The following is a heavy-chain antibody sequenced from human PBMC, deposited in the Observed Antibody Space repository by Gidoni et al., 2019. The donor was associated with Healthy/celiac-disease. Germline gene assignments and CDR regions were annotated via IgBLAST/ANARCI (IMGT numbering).Heavy chain of an antibody. D-gene: IGHD5-18*01. CDR1: VGPFISYA. CDR3: AIGPIQLWHRGGSWFDP. CDR2: IIPILCTT. Sequence: QVHLVQYGSEVTTPGYSVKVSCKASVGPFISYAISWGRQAPGQGLEWMGGIIPILCTTNYAQKFQGRVTMTAYKSTSTAYMELSSLRSEDTAVYYCAIGPIQLWHRGGSWFDPWGQGTLVTVSS. V-gene: IGHV1-69*06. J-gene: IGHJ5*02.